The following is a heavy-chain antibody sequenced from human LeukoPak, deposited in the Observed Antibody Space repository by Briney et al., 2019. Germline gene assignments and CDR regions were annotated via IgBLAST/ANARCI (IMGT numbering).Heavy chain of an antibody. Sequence: ASVKVSCKASGYTFTSYYMHWVRQAPGQGLEWMGIINPSGGSTSYAQRFQGRVTMTRDMSTSTVYMELSSLRSEDTAVYYCARGLLRGYHIDYWGQGTLVTVSS. D-gene: IGHD3-22*01. V-gene: IGHV1-46*01. CDR3: ARGLLRGYHIDY. CDR2: INPSGGST. CDR1: GYTFTSYY. J-gene: IGHJ4*02.